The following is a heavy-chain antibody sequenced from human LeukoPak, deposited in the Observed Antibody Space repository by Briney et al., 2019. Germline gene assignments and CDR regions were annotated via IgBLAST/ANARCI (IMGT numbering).Heavy chain of an antibody. Sequence: SETLSLTCAVSGGSISSGDYSWSWIRQPPGKGLEWIGYIYHSGSTYYNPSLKCRVTMSVDRSKNQFSLKLSSVTAADTAVYYCASLMIVGYYFDYWGQGTLVAVSS. D-gene: IGHD1-26*01. CDR2: IYHSGST. CDR3: ASLMIVGYYFDY. V-gene: IGHV4-30-2*01. CDR1: GGSISSGDYS. J-gene: IGHJ4*02.